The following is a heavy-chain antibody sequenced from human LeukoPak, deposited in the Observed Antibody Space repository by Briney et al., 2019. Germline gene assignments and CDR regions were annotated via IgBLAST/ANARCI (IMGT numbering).Heavy chain of an antibody. V-gene: IGHV4-4*07. D-gene: IGHD2-15*01. Sequence: PSETLSLTCTVSGVSLSSYYWSWIRQAAGKGLEWIGRINTSGNTNYNPSLKRRVSLSVDTSKNQFSLKLSSVTAADTAVYYCARIYCDGGGCYWFDPWGQGTLVTVSS. CDR2: INTSGNT. CDR1: GVSLSSYY. J-gene: IGHJ5*02. CDR3: ARIYCDGGGCYWFDP.